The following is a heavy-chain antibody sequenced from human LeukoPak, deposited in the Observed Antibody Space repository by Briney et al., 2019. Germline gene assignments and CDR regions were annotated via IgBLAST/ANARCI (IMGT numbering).Heavy chain of an antibody. D-gene: IGHD5-12*01. J-gene: IGHJ4*02. Sequence: PGGSLRLSCAASGFTFSSYGMHWVRQAPGKGLEWVAFIRYDGSNKYYADSVKGRFTISRDNSKNTLYLQMNSLRAEDTAVYYCAKDRAIVATISEVLFDYWGQGTLVTVSS. CDR3: AKDRAIVATISEVLFDY. V-gene: IGHV3-30*02. CDR2: IRYDGSNK. CDR1: GFTFSSYG.